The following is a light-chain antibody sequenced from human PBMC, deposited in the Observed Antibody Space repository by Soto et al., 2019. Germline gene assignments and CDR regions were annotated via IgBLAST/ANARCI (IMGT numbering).Light chain of an antibody. CDR2: GAS. V-gene: IGKV3-20*01. CDR1: QSVSSSY. CDR3: QQYGSSPRGT. J-gene: IGKJ1*01. Sequence: EIVLTQSPGTLSLSPGERATLSCRASQSVSSSYLAWYQQKPGQAPRLVIYGASSRATGIPDRISGSGSGTDFTLTISRLEPEDFAVHYCQQYGSSPRGTFGQGTKVEIK.